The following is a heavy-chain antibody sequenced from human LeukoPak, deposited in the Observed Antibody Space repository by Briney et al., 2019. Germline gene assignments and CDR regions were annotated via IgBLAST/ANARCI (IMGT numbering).Heavy chain of an antibody. D-gene: IGHD6-13*01. CDR3: ARHGTGYSSSWYYR. V-gene: IGHV5-51*01. CDR1: GYSFTNYW. Sequence: GESLKISCQGSGYSFTNYWIVWVRQMPGKGLEWMGIIYPGDSDTRYNPSFQGQVTISADKSISTAYLQWSSLKASDTAMYYCARHGTGYSSSWYYRWGQGILVTVSS. CDR2: IYPGDSDT. J-gene: IGHJ5*02.